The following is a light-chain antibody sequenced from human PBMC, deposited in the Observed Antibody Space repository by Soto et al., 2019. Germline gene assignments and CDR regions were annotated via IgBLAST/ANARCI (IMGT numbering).Light chain of an antibody. CDR3: QQYGSSPGIT. Sequence: EIVLTQSPGTLSLSPGEIATLSCRASQSVSSSYLAWYQQKPGQAPSLLLYGASSRATGILDRVSGSGSGTDFTLTISRLELEDFAVYYCQQYGSSPGITFGPGTKVDIK. CDR2: GAS. J-gene: IGKJ3*01. V-gene: IGKV3-20*01. CDR1: QSVSSSY.